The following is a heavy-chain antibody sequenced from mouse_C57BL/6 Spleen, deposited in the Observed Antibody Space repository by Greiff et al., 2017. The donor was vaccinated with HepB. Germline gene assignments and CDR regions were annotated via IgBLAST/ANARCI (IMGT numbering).Heavy chain of an antibody. Sequence: QVQLKQSGAELVKPGASVKLSCKASGYTFTSYWMHWVKQRPGRGLEWIGRIDPNSGGTKYNEKFKSKATLTVDTPSSTAYMQLSSLTSEDSAVYYFVRSRGYSGSEGAWVAYWGQGTLVTVSA. CDR1: GYTFTSYW. CDR3: VRSRGYSGSEGAWVAY. J-gene: IGHJ3*01. D-gene: IGHD2-14*01. CDR2: IDPNSGGT. V-gene: IGHV1-72*01.